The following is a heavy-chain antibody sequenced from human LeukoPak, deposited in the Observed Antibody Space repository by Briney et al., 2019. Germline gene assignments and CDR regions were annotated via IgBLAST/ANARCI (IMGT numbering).Heavy chain of an antibody. CDR1: GFTFSSYA. V-gene: IGHV3-23*01. D-gene: IGHD3-3*01. CDR3: AKDRGSIFGVVIRHSYYMDV. J-gene: IGHJ6*03. Sequence: GGSLRLSCAASGFTFSSYAMNWVRQAPGKGLEWVSAISGSGGRTYYADSVKGRSTISRDNSKNTLSLRMNSLRAEDTAVYYCAKDRGSIFGVVIRHSYYMDVWGKGTTVTVSS. CDR2: ISGSGGRT.